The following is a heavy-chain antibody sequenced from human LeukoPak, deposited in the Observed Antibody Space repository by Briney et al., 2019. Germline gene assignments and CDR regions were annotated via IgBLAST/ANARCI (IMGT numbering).Heavy chain of an antibody. V-gene: IGHV4-30-4*01. D-gene: IGHD3-3*01. CDR1: GGPISNSEYY. CDR3: ARGVVPGDLYNWFDP. CDR2: IYYSGST. Sequence: SETLSLTCSVSGGPISNSEYYWSWIRQFPGKGLEWIGYIYYSGSTYYNPSLKSRLTISLDTSKNQFSLKMSSVTAADTAIYYCARGVVPGDLYNWFDPWGQGTLVTVSS. J-gene: IGHJ5*02.